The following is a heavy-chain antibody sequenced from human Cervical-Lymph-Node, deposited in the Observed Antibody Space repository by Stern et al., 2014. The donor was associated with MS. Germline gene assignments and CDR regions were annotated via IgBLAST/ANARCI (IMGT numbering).Heavy chain of an antibody. CDR3: ARGELKEGLVRGMDV. J-gene: IGHJ6*02. Sequence: QMQLMQSGAEVKKPGSSVKVSCKASGGTFSSYAISWVRQAPGQGLEWMGGIIPIFGTANYAQKFQGIVTITADESTSTAFMELSSLRSEDTAVYYFARGELKEGLVRGMDVWGQGTTVTVSS. CDR2: IIPIFGTA. CDR1: GGTFSSYA. D-gene: IGHD1-26*01. V-gene: IGHV1-69*01.